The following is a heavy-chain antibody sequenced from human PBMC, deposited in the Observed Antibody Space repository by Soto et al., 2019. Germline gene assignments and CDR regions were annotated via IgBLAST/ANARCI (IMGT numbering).Heavy chain of an antibody. CDR3: AKDPDIVVVTPLGVGAFDI. J-gene: IGHJ3*02. CDR2: ISGSGGST. Sequence: PGGSLRLSCAASGFTFSSYAMSWVRQAPGKGLEWVSAISGSGGSTYYADSVKGRFTISRDNSKNTLYLQMNSLRAEDTAVYYCAKDPDIVVVTPLGVGAFDIWGQGTMVTVSS. CDR1: GFTFSSYA. D-gene: IGHD2-21*02. V-gene: IGHV3-23*01.